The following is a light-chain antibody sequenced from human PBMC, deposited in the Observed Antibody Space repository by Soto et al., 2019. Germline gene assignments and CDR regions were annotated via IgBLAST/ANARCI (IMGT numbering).Light chain of an antibody. CDR2: GVS. J-gene: IGLJ2*01. V-gene: IGLV2-14*03. Sequence: QSALTQPASVSGSPGQSISISCTGTSNDIGGYNYVSWYQQHPGKAPKLMIYGVSNRPSGISTRFSGSKSGNTASLTISGLQTEDEADYYCSSYTSSATLVFGGGTKVTVL. CDR3: SSYTSSATLV. CDR1: SNDIGGYNY.